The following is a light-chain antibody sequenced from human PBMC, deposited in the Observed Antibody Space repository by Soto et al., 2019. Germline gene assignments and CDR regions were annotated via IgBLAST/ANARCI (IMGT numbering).Light chain of an antibody. V-gene: IGKV3-11*01. CDR3: QQRSNWPP. CDR1: QSVSSY. J-gene: IGKJ1*01. Sequence: EIWLTQSPATLSLSPGERATLSCRASQSVSSYLAWYKQKPGQAPRLLIYDASNRATGIPVRFSGSGSGTEFTLTISGLEPEDFAVYYCQQRSNWPPFGQGTKVDIK. CDR2: DAS.